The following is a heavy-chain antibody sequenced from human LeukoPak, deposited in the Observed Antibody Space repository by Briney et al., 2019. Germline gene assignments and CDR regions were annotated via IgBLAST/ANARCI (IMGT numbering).Heavy chain of an antibody. CDR2: INPNSGGT. Sequence: ASVKVSCKASGYTFTGYYMHWVRQAPGQGLEWMGWINPNSGGTNYAQKFQGGVTMTRDTSISTAYMELSRLRSDDTAVYYCARVPDGYDWFDPWGQGTLVTVSS. V-gene: IGHV1-2*02. CDR3: ARVPDGYDWFDP. J-gene: IGHJ5*02. CDR1: GYTFTGYY. D-gene: IGHD5-24*01.